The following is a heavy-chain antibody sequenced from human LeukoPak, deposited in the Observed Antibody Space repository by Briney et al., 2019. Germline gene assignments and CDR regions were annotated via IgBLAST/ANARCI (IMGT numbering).Heavy chain of an antibody. V-gene: IGHV4-59*01. CDR2: IYYSGST. CDR1: GGSISSYY. Sequence: SETLSLTCSGSGGSISSYYWNWILQPPGKGLEWIGYIYYSGSTNYNPSLKSRVTISVDTSKNQFSLKLSSVTAADTAVYYCASGSYSYYYMDVWGKGTTVTVSS. CDR3: ASGSYSYYYMDV. J-gene: IGHJ6*03.